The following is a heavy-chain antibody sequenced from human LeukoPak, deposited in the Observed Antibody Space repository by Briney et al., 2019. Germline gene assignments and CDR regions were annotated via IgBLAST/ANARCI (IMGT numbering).Heavy chain of an antibody. CDR2: IIPIFGTT. D-gene: IGHD5-18*01. Sequence: SVKVSCKASGGTFSSYAISWVRQAPGQGLEWMGGIIPIFGTTNYAQKFQGRVTITADESTSTAYMELSSLRSEDTAVYYCARDKGYSYGYFDYWGQGTLVTVSS. J-gene: IGHJ4*02. V-gene: IGHV1-69*13. CDR1: GGTFSSYA. CDR3: ARDKGYSYGYFDY.